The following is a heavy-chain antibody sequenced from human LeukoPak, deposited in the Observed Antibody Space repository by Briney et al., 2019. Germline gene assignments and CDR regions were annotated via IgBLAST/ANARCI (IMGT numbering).Heavy chain of an antibody. Sequence: GGSLRLSCAASGLTFGSYWMSWVRQAPGKGPEWVANIKEDGSVKRDVDSVKGRFTISRDNAKNSLYLQMNSLRAEDTAVYYCARDCSSSTCQHGMDVWGKGTTVTVSS. V-gene: IGHV3-7*03. CDR2: IKEDGSVK. CDR3: ARDCSSSTCQHGMDV. D-gene: IGHD2-2*01. CDR1: GLTFGSYW. J-gene: IGHJ6*04.